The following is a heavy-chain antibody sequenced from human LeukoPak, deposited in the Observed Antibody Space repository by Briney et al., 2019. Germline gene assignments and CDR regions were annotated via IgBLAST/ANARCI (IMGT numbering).Heavy chain of an antibody. V-gene: IGHV1-18*01. D-gene: IGHD5-24*01. Sequence: ASVKVSCKASGYTFTSYGISWVRPAPGQGLEWMGWISAYNGNTNYAQKLQGRVTMTTDTSTSTAYMELRSLRSDDTAVYYCARGQGEMATIGYYYYYGMDVWGQGTTVTVSS. J-gene: IGHJ6*02. CDR1: GYTFTSYG. CDR3: ARGQGEMATIGYYYYYGMDV. CDR2: ISAYNGNT.